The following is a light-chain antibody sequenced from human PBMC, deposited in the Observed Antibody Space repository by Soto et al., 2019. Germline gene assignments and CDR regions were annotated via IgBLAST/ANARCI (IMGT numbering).Light chain of an antibody. CDR1: SSNIGSNY. Sequence: QSVLTQPPSASGTPGQRVTISCSGSSSNIGSNYVYWYQQLPGTAPKLLIYSNNQRPSGVPDRFSGSKSGTSASLAISGLRSEDEADYYCCSLTTSHTYVFGSGTKLTVL. CDR3: CSLTTSHTYV. J-gene: IGLJ1*01. V-gene: IGLV1-47*02. CDR2: SNN.